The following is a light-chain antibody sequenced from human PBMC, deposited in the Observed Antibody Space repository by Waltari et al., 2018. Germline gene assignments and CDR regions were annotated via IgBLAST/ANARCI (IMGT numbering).Light chain of an antibody. J-gene: IGLJ3*02. V-gene: IGLV2-14*01. Sequence: QSALTQPASVSGSPGQSITISCTGTSSDVGFYDFVSWFQQPPGKAPKVMIYKVNDPPSGVSNRFSVSKSANTASLTLSGLQAEDEADYYCSSYTRRSYWVFGGGTQLTVL. CDR1: SSDVGFYDF. CDR2: KVN. CDR3: SSYTRRSYWV.